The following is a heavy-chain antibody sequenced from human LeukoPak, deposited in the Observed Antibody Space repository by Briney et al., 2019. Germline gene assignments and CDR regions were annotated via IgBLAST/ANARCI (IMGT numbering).Heavy chain of an antibody. Sequence: SETLSLTCAVYGGSFSGYYWSWIRQSPGKGLEWIGEINHSGSTNCNPSLKSRVTISVDTSKNQFSLKLSSVTAADTAVYYCARTSIYYDSSGYRSWGQGTLVTVSS. J-gene: IGHJ5*02. CDR2: INHSGST. D-gene: IGHD3-22*01. CDR3: ARTSIYYDSSGYRS. V-gene: IGHV4-34*01. CDR1: GGSFSGYY.